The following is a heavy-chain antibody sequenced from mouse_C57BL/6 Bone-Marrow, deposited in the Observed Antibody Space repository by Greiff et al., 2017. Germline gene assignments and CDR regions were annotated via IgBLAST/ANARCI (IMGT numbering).Heavy chain of an antibody. CDR1: GFTFSDYY. V-gene: IGHV5-16*01. D-gene: IGHD4-1*01. Sequence: EVKLMESEGGLVQPGSSMKLSCTASGFTFSDYYMAWVRQVPEKGLEWVANINYDGSSTYYLDSLKSRFIISRDNAKNILYLQMSSLKSEDTATYYCAREDTGNYFDYWGQGTTLTVSS. CDR2: INYDGSST. J-gene: IGHJ2*01. CDR3: AREDTGNYFDY.